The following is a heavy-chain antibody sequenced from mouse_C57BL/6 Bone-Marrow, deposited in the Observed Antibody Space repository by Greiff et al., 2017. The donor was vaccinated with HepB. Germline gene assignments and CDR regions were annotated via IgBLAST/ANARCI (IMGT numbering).Heavy chain of an antibody. V-gene: IGHV1-47*01. CDR3: AKYYYDYDGYYAMDY. J-gene: IGHJ4*01. Sequence: QVQLQQSGAELVKPGASVKMSCKASGYTFTTYPIEWMKQNHGKSLEWIGNFHPYNDDTKYNEKFKGKATLTVEKSSSTVYLELSRLTSDDSAVYYCAKYYYDYDGYYAMDYWGQGTSVTVSS. CDR2: FHPYNDDT. CDR1: GYTFTTYP. D-gene: IGHD2-4*01.